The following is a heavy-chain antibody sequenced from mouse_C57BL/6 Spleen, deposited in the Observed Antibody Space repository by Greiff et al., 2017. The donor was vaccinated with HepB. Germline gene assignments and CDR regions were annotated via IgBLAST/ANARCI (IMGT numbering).Heavy chain of an antibody. J-gene: IGHJ3*01. CDR3: ARWNYYGSSPAWFAY. V-gene: IGHV1-82*01. D-gene: IGHD1-1*01. CDR1: GYAFSSSW. Sequence: VQLQQSGPELVKPGASVKISCKASGYAFSSSWMNWVKQRPGKGLEWIGRIYPGDGDTNYNGKFKGKATLTADKSSSTAYMQLSSLTSEDSAVYFCARWNYYGSSPAWFAYGGQGTLVTVSA. CDR2: IYPGDGDT.